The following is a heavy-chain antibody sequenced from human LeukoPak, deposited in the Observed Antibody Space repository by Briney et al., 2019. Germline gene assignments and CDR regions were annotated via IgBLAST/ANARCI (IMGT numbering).Heavy chain of an antibody. Sequence: SETLSLTCTVSGGSISSYYWSWIRQPAGKGLEWIGRIYTSGSTNYNPSLKSRVTMSVDTSKNQFSLKLSSVTAADTAVYYCARDLHDSSGYCYYWFDPWCQGTLVTVSS. CDR1: GGSISSYY. CDR3: ARDLHDSSGYCYYWFDP. CDR2: IYTSGST. J-gene: IGHJ5*02. V-gene: IGHV4-4*07. D-gene: IGHD3-22*01.